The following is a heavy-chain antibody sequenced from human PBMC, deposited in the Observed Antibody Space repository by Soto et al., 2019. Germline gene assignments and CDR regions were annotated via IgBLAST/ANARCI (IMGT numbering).Heavy chain of an antibody. V-gene: IGHV1-18*04. CDR3: ATCGPQWERTFPYY. J-gene: IGHJ4*02. CDR1: GYTCTSYG. Sequence: QVQLVQSGAEVKKPGASVKVSCKASGYTCTSYGISWVGQAPGQWLEWMGWFSAYNVNTNYVQKLQGRVTMTTDTSTSTAYMALRSMRSDHTAVYYSATCGPQWERTFPYYWGQETLVTVSS. D-gene: IGHD1-26*01. CDR2: FSAYNVNT.